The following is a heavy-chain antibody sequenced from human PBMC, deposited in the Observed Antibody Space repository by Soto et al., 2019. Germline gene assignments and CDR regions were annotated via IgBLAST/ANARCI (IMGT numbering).Heavy chain of an antibody. CDR1: GFTFSSYA. V-gene: IGHV3-23*01. D-gene: IGHD2-8*01. CDR2: ISGSGGST. CDR3: AKDLYCTNGVCYIGAWSGAYYGMDV. Sequence: GGSLRLSCAASGFTFSSYAMSWVRQAPGKGLEWVSAISGSGGSTYYADSVKGRFTISRDNSKNTLYLQMNSLRAEDTAVYYCAKDLYCTNGVCYIGAWSGAYYGMDVWGQGTTVTVSS. J-gene: IGHJ6*02.